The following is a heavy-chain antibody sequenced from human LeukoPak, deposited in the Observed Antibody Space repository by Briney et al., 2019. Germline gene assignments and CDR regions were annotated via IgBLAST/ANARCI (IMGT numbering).Heavy chain of an antibody. D-gene: IGHD6-13*01. CDR1: GGSIGTYY. Sequence: PSETLSLTCSVSGGSIGTYYWTWSRQPPGKPLEWIGSISYIGGTKYNTSLKSRLTISVDTSKIQFSLKLNSVTAADTAVYYCARGMESVGYYMDVWGKGTSVTVSS. CDR2: ISYIGGT. V-gene: IGHV4-59*01. CDR3: ARGMESVGYYMDV. J-gene: IGHJ6*03.